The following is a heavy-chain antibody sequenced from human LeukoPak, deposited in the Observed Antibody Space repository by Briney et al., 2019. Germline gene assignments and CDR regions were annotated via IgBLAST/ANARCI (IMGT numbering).Heavy chain of an antibody. J-gene: IGHJ4*02. Sequence: GASVRVSCKASGYTFTSYYMHWVRQAPGQGLEWMGIINPSGGSTSYAQKFQGRVTMTRDTSTSTVYMELSSLRSEDTAVYYCARGQGERYYDILTGYYTPTRPFDYWGQGTLVTVSS. CDR2: INPSGGST. V-gene: IGHV1-46*01. CDR3: ARGQGERYYDILTGYYTPTRPFDY. CDR1: GYTFTSYY. D-gene: IGHD3-9*01.